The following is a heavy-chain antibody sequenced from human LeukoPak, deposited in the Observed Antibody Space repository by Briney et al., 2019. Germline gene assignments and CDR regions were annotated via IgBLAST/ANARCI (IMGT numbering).Heavy chain of an antibody. V-gene: IGHV4-34*01. Sequence: SETLSLTCAVYGGSFSGYYRSWIRQPPGKGLGWIGEINHSGSTNYNPSLKSRVTISVDTSKNQFSLKLSSVTAADTAVYYCARVLRDYSNYYFDYWGQGTLVTVSS. CDR3: ARVLRDYSNYYFDY. J-gene: IGHJ4*02. CDR1: GGSFSGYY. CDR2: INHSGST. D-gene: IGHD4-11*01.